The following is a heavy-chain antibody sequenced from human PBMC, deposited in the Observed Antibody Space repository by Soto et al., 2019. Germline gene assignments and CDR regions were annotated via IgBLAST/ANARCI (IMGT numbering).Heavy chain of an antibody. D-gene: IGHD3-22*01. CDR2: ISSSSSYT. CDR1: GFTFSDYY. V-gene: IGHV3-11*06. Sequence: QVQLVESGGGLVKPGGSLRLSCAASGFTFSDYYMSWIRQAPGKGLEWVSYISSSSSYTNYADSVKGRFTISRDNAKNSLYLQMNSLRAEDTAVYYCARRGEYYYDSSGYVHDAFDIWGQGTMVTVSS. CDR3: ARRGEYYYDSSGYVHDAFDI. J-gene: IGHJ3*02.